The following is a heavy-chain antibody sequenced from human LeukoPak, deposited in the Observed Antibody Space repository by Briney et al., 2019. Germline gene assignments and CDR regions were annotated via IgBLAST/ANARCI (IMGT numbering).Heavy chain of an antibody. CDR2: TCYTSKWTG. J-gene: IGHJ5*02. D-gene: IGHD4-23*01. CDR3: VRRAKGNSYFDP. CDR1: GDSVSSGSSS. V-gene: IGHV6-1*01. Sequence: SQTLSLTCAISGDSVSSGSSSWHWIRQSPSRGLEWLGRTCYTSKWTGDSALSVRSRIAITPDTSKNQFTLQLNSVTGDDTAVYYCVRRAKGNSYFDPWGQGTLVVVSS.